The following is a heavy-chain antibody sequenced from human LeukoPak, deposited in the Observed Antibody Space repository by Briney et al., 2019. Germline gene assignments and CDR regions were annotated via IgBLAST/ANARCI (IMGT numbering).Heavy chain of an antibody. J-gene: IGHJ4*02. Sequence: PGGSLRLSCAASGFTFSSYGMHWVRQAPGKGLEWVAVISYDGSNKYYADSVKGRFTISRDNSKNTLYLQMNSLRAEDTAVYYCAKDGDTYDSSGYFRLGHWGQGTLVTVSS. CDR2: ISYDGSNK. V-gene: IGHV3-30*18. D-gene: IGHD3-22*01. CDR3: AKDGDTYDSSGYFRLGH. CDR1: GFTFSSYG.